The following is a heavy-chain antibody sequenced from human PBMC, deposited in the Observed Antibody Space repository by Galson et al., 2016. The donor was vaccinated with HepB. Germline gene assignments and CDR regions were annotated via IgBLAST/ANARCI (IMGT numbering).Heavy chain of an antibody. CDR1: GFTFSTYA. CDR2: ISFDGSNK. CDR3: ARSKGYYYYAMDV. J-gene: IGHJ6*02. V-gene: IGHV3-30-3*01. Sequence: SLRLSCAASGFTFSTYAMHWVRQAPGKGLEWVAGISFDGSNKYYADSVKGRFTISRDNSKNTLYLQMYSLRPEDTAVHYCARSKGYYYYAMDVWGQGTTVTVSS.